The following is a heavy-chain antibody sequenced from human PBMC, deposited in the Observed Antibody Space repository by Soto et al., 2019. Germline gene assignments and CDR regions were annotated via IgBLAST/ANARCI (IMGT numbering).Heavy chain of an antibody. Sequence: QVPLVEAGGGLVKPGGSLRLPCAASGFTFSDYYMSWIRQAPGKGLEGVSYISSSSSYTNYADSVKGRFTISRDNAKNSLYMQINSLRAEDTAVYYCSRDRSGSSSWSGVFDYWGQGTLVTVSS. D-gene: IGHD6-13*01. CDR2: ISSSSSYT. V-gene: IGHV3-11*06. J-gene: IGHJ4*02. CDR3: SRDRSGSSSWSGVFDY. CDR1: GFTFSDYY.